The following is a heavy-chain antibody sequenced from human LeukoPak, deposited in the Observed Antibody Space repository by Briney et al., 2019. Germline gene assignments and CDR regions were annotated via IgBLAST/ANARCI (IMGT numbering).Heavy chain of an antibody. J-gene: IGHJ6*02. CDR3: AREDILTGSTQYYYYGMDV. CDR1: GGTFSSYA. CDR2: IIPILGIA. V-gene: IGHV1-69*04. D-gene: IGHD3-9*01. Sequence: SVKVSCKASGGTFSSYAISWVRQAPGQRLEWMGRIIPILGIANYAQKFQGRVTITADKSTSTAYMELSSLRSEDTAVYYCAREDILTGSTQYYYYGMDVWGQGTTVTVSS.